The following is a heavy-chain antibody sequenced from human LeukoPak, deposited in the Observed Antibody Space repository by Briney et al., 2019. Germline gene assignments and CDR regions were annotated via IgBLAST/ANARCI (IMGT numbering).Heavy chain of an antibody. CDR2: IYSGGST. J-gene: IGHJ4*02. D-gene: IGHD4/OR15-4a*01. Sequence: GGSLRLSCAASGFTVSSNYMTWVRQAPGKGLEWVSVIYSGGSTYYADSVKGRFTISRDNSKNTLYLQMNSLRAEDTAVYYCARRAGAYSHPYDYWGQGTLVTVSS. CDR3: ARRAGAYSHPYDY. CDR1: GFTVSSNY. V-gene: IGHV3-53*01.